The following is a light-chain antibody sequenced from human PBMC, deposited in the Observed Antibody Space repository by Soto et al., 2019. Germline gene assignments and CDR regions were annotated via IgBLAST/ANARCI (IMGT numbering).Light chain of an antibody. CDR3: RSYTSATTYV. V-gene: IGLV2-14*01. J-gene: IGLJ1*01. Sequence: QSVLTQPASVSGSPGQSITISCTGTSNDVGAYNYDSWYQQYPGEAPKVIIYDVSHRPAGVSNRFSGSKSGNTASLTISGLQTQDEADYYCRSYTSATTYVFGTGTKVTVL. CDR2: DVS. CDR1: SNDVGAYNY.